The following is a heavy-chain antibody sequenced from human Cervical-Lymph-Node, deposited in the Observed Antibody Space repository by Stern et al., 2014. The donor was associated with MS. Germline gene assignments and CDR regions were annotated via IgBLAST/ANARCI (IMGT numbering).Heavy chain of an antibody. CDR3: ARGLATALIADC. CDR2: IHPNSGDT. Sequence: QVQLVQSGADVKKPRASLKVSCKAYGYTFTDYYMQWVRQAPGQGLEGMGWIHPNSGDTNYARKFQGRVTLTRDTSISTAYLELSRLTYDDTAVYYCARGLATALIADCWGQGTLVTVS. CDR1: GYTFTDYY. D-gene: IGHD2-21*01. J-gene: IGHJ4*02. V-gene: IGHV1-2*02.